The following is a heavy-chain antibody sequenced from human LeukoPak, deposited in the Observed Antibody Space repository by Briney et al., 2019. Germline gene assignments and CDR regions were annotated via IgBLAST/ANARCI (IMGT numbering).Heavy chain of an antibody. CDR2: ISSSSSYI. J-gene: IGHJ4*02. D-gene: IGHD2-15*01. CDR1: GFAFSSYS. CDR3: AKDLRVAGFDY. V-gene: IGHV3-21*04. Sequence: PGGSLRPSCAASGFAFSSYSMNWVRQAPGKGLEWVSSISSSSSYIYYADSVKGRFTISRDNAKNSLYLQMNSLRAEDTAVYYCAKDLRVAGFDYWGQGTLVTVSS.